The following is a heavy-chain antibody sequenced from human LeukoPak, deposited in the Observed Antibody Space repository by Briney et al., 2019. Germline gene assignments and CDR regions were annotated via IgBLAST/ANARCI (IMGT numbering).Heavy chain of an antibody. CDR3: AREGLIAVAGTWHY. J-gene: IGHJ4*02. V-gene: IGHV3-21*01. CDR2: ISSSSSYI. Sequence: GGSLRLSCAASGFTFSSYSMNWVRQAPGKGLEWVSSISSSSSYIYYADSVKGRFTISRDNAKDSLYLQMNSVRAEDTAVYYCAREGLIAVAGTWHYWGQGTLVTVSS. CDR1: GFTFSSYS. D-gene: IGHD6-19*01.